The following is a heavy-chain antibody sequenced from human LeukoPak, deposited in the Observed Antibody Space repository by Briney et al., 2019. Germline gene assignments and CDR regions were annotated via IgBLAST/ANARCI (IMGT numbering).Heavy chain of an antibody. J-gene: IGHJ3*02. CDR1: GGSISSSSYY. Sequence: SETLSLTCTVSGGSISSSSYYWGWIRQPPGKGLEWIGEINHSGSTYYNPSLKSRVTISVDTSKNQFSLKLSSMTASDTAVYYCARHLPDTVTDAFDIWGQGTMVTVSS. CDR3: ARHLPDTVTDAFDI. CDR2: INHSGST. D-gene: IGHD4-17*01. V-gene: IGHV4-39*01.